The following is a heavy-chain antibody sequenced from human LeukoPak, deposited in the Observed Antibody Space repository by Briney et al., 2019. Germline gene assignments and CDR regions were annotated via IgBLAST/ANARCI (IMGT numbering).Heavy chain of an antibody. CDR1: GFTFSSYA. CDR3: ARGWTLKYYFDY. Sequence: GGSLRLSCAASGFTFSSYAMHWVRQAPGKRLEWVAVISYDGSNKYYADSVKGRFTISRDNSKNTLYLQMNSLRAEDTAVYYCARGWTLKYYFDYWGQGTLVTVSS. D-gene: IGHD3-16*01. V-gene: IGHV3-30-3*01. CDR2: ISYDGSNK. J-gene: IGHJ4*02.